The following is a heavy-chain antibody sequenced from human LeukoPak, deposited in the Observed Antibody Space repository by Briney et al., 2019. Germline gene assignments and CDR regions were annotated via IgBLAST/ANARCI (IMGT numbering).Heavy chain of an antibody. V-gene: IGHV4-59*01. CDR1: GGSISSYY. D-gene: IGHD3-10*01. Sequence: SETLSLTCTVSGGSISSYYWSWIRQPPGKGLEWIGYIYYSGSTHYNPSLKSRVIISVDTSKNQFSLGLSSVTAADTALYYCARGPYGSGSYRYGMDVWGQGTTVTVSS. CDR2: IYYSGST. J-gene: IGHJ6*02. CDR3: ARGPYGSGSYRYGMDV.